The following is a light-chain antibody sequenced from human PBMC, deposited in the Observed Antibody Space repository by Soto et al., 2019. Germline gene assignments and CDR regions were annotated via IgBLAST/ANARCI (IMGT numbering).Light chain of an antibody. J-gene: IGKJ1*01. Sequence: EIVLTQSPGTLSLSPGERATLSCRSSQSVSNNYLAWYQQKPGQAPRLLIYGASNRATGIPDRFSGSGSGTEFTLTISSLQSEDFAVYYCQHYNTWPWTFGQGTKVDI. CDR1: QSVSNN. CDR2: GAS. V-gene: IGKV3D-15*01. CDR3: QHYNTWPWT.